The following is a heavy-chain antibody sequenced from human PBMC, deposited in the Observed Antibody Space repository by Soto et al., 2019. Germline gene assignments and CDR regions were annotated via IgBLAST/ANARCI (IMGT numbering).Heavy chain of an antibody. V-gene: IGHV3-23*04. CDR2: ISGSGGST. Sequence: EVQLVESGGGLVQPGGSLRLSCAASGFTFSSNWMHWVRRLPGRGLVWVSAISGSGGSTYYADSVKGRFTISRDNSKNTLYLQMNSLRAEDTAVYYCAKGRPDYYDSSGYFDYWGQGTLVTVSS. J-gene: IGHJ4*02. CDR1: GFTFSSNW. D-gene: IGHD3-22*01. CDR3: AKGRPDYYDSSGYFDY.